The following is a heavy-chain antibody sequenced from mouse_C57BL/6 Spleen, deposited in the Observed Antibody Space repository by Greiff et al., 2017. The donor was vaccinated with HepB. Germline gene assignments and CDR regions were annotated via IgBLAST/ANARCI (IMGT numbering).Heavy chain of an antibody. CDR3: AGLTTVNWYFDV. D-gene: IGHD1-1*01. CDR2: INPSNGGT. J-gene: IGHJ1*03. V-gene: IGHV1-53*01. CDR1: GYTFTSYW. Sequence: QVQLQQSGTELVKPGASVKLSCKASGYTFTSYWMHWVKQRPGQGLEWIGNINPSNGGTNYNEKFKSKATLTVDKSSSTAYMQLSSLTSEDSAVYYCAGLTTVNWYFDVWGTGTTVTVSS.